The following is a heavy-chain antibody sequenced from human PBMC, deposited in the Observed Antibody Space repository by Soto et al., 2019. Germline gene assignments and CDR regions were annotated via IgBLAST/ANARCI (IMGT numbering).Heavy chain of an antibody. Sequence: SETLSLTCTVSGGSISSYYWSWIRQPPGKGLEWIGYIYYSGSTNYNPSLKSRVTISVDTSKNQFSLKLSSVTAADTAVYYCARAPVLYYDFWSGYYDYWGQGTLVTVSS. D-gene: IGHD3-3*01. CDR3: ARAPVLYYDFWSGYYDY. V-gene: IGHV4-59*08. J-gene: IGHJ4*02. CDR2: IYYSGST. CDR1: GGSISSYY.